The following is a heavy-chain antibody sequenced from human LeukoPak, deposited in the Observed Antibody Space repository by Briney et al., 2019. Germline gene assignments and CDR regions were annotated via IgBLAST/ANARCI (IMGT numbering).Heavy chain of an antibody. CDR3: AREPAPTVVTEYDAFDI. CDR2: ISYDGSNK. CDR1: GFTFSSYA. Sequence: GGSLRLSCAASGFTFSSYAMPWVRQAPGKGLEWVAVISYDGSNKYYADSVKGRFTISRDNSKNTLYLQMNSLRAEDTAVYYCAREPAPTVVTEYDAFDIWGQGTMVTVSS. V-gene: IGHV3-30-3*01. J-gene: IGHJ3*02. D-gene: IGHD4-23*01.